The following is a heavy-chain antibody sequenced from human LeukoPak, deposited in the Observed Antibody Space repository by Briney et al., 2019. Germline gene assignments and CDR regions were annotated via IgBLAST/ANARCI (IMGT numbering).Heavy chain of an antibody. CDR1: GFTFSDYS. V-gene: IGHV3-21*01. D-gene: IGHD2-2*01. CDR3: ARVLSAAMWGGMDV. J-gene: IGHJ6*02. CDR2: ISSSTSYI. Sequence: GGSLRLFCAASGFTFSDYSMNWVRQAPGKGLEWVSSISSSTSYIFYADSMKGRFTISRDNAKNSLYLQMNSLRAEDTAVYYCARVLSAAMWGGMDVWGQGTTVTVS.